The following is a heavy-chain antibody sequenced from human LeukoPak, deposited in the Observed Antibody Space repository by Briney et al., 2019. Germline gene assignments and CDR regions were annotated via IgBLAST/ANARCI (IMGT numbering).Heavy chain of an antibody. J-gene: IGHJ4*02. Sequence: PGGSLRLSCAASGFTFSSYWMSWFRQAPGKGLEWVSVIYSGGSTYYADSVKGRFTISRDNSKNTLYLQMNSLRAEDTAVYYCAREEYCSSTSCYGSFDYRGQGTLVTVSS. D-gene: IGHD2-2*01. V-gene: IGHV3-66*01. CDR3: AREEYCSSTSCYGSFDY. CDR1: GFTFSSYW. CDR2: IYSGGST.